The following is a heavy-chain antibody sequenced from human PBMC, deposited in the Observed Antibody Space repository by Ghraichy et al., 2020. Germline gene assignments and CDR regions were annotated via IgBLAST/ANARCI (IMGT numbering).Heavy chain of an antibody. D-gene: IGHD6-13*01. J-gene: IGHJ4*02. Sequence: LSLTCAASGLTFSSYSMNWVRQAPGKGLEWVSSISSSSSYIYYADSVKGRFTISRDNAKNSLYLQMNSLRAEDTAVYYCARDHSSSWYSNGLYHFDYWGQGTLVTVSS. CDR1: GLTFSSYS. CDR3: ARDHSSSWYSNGLYHFDY. CDR2: ISSSSSYI. V-gene: IGHV3-21*01.